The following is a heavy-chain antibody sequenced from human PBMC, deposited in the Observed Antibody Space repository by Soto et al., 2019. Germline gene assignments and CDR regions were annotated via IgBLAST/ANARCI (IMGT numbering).Heavy chain of an antibody. J-gene: IGHJ4*02. D-gene: IGHD1-7*01. V-gene: IGHV3-30*19. CDR3: AREYGITGTTFDY. CDR2: IWYDGSNK. CDR1: GFTFSSYG. Sequence: GGSLRLSCAASGFTFSSYGMHWVRQAPGKGLEWVAVIWYDGSNKYYADSVKGRFTISRDNSKNTLYLQMNSLRAEDTAVYYCAREYGITGTTFDYWGQGTLVTVSS.